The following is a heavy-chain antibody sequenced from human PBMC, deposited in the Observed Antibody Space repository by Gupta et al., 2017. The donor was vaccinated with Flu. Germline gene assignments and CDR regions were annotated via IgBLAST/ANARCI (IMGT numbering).Heavy chain of an antibody. CDR3: AGQGYCPASGCDDGGYFDY. Sequence: EMYLVQSGAEVKKPGESLKISCKDSGDSFTNYWIAWVRQMPGKGLEWMGIISPTDSNVRYSPSFQGHVTISVDKSISTAYLQWSSLKASDTAIYYCAGQGYCPASGCDDGGYFDYWAQGTLVTVSS. V-gene: IGHV5-51*01. CDR1: GDSFTNYW. CDR2: ISPTDSNV. D-gene: IGHD2-8*02. J-gene: IGHJ4*02.